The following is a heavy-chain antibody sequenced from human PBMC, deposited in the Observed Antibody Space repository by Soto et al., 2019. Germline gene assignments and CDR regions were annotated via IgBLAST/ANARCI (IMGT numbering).Heavy chain of an antibody. CDR3: ARETLRDAIDI. CDR1: EFAFRSYG. Sequence: GGPISHSCVSSEFAFRSYGMNWIRQAPGKGLEWVSNIRANDESIYYADSVKGRVSVSRDNAKNSLFLEMNSLRVDDTAVYYCARETLRDAIDIWGQGTMVSV. V-gene: IGHV3-48*03. CDR2: IRANDESI. J-gene: IGHJ3*02.